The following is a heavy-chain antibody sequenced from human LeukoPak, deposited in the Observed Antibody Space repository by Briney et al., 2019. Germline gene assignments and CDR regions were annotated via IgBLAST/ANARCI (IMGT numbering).Heavy chain of an antibody. D-gene: IGHD2-15*01. V-gene: IGHV3-73*01. Sequence: GSLRLSCAASGFTFSGSAMHWGRQASGKGLEWVGRIRSKANSYATAYAASVKGRFTISRDDSKNTAYLQMNSLKTEDTAVYYCTRQNKGYCSGGSCYDPVDFQHWGQGTLVTVSS. CDR1: GFTFSGSA. CDR3: TRQNKGYCSGGSCYDPVDFQH. CDR2: IRSKANSYAT. J-gene: IGHJ1*01.